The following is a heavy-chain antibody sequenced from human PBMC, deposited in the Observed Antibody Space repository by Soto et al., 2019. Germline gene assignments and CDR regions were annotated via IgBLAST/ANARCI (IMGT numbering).Heavy chain of an antibody. J-gene: IGHJ5*02. D-gene: IGHD6-25*01. CDR3: ARVAAALGRWFDP. CDR2: ISAYNGNT. CDR1: GYTFTSYG. V-gene: IGHV1-18*01. Sequence: QVQLVQSGAEVKKPGASVKVSCKASGYTFTSYGINWVRQAPGQGLEWMGRISAYNGNTNYAQKIHGRVTITTDTSTITAYMEMRSLTAHDAAVYLCARVAAALGRWFDPWGGGTLVTVCS.